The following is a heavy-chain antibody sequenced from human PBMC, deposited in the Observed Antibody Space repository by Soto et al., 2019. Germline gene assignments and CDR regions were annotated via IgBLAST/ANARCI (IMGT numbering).Heavy chain of an antibody. J-gene: IGHJ4*02. CDR1: GGSISSGGYY. CDR3: ARVNPGQWLVKY. CDR2: IYYSGTT. Sequence: PSETLSLTCTVSGGSISSGGYYWSWIRQHPVKGLEWIGYIYYSGTTYYNPSLKSRVTISVDTSKNQFSLKLTYVTAADTAVYYCARVNPGQWLVKYWGQGTLVNVSS. V-gene: IGHV4-31*03. D-gene: IGHD6-19*01.